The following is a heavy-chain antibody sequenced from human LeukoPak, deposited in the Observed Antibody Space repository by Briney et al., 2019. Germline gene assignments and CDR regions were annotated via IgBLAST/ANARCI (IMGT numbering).Heavy chain of an antibody. V-gene: IGHV2-5*02. J-gene: IGHJ4*02. CDR2: IYWDDDK. D-gene: IGHD2-21*02. CDR1: GFSLSTSGVG. CDR3: AHWGSGEEGYCGGDCHNDFDY. Sequence: SGPTLVNPTQTLTLTCTFSGFSLSTSGVGVGWIRQPPGKALEWLALIYWDDDKRYSPSLKSRLTITKDTSKNQVVLTMTNMDPVDTATYYCAHWGSGEEGYCGGDCHNDFDYWGQGTLVTVSS.